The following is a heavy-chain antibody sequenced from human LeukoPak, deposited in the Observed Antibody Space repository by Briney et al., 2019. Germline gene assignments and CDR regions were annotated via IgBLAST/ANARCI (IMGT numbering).Heavy chain of an antibody. V-gene: IGHV1-8*01. CDR2: MNPNSGNT. D-gene: IGHD1-26*01. CDR1: GYTFGSYD. J-gene: IGHJ4*02. CDR3: ARVRPDPWELPDY. Sequence: ASVKVSCKASGYTFGSYDINWVRQATGQGLEWMGWMNPNSGNTGYAQKFQGRVTMTRDTSISTAYMELSRLRSDDTAVYYCARVRPDPWELPDYWGQGTLVTVSS.